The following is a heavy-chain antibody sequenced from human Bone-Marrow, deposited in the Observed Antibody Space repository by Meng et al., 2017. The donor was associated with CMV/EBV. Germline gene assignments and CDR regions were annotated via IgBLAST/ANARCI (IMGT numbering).Heavy chain of an antibody. Sequence: GYGGSFSGYYWSWIRQPPGKGLEWIGEINPSGSTNYNPSLKSRVTISVDTSKNQFSLKLSSVTAADTAVYYCARGGGYYYRDRYFDYWGQGTLVTVSS. D-gene: IGHD3-22*01. J-gene: IGHJ4*02. CDR3: ARGGGYYYRDRYFDY. CDR1: GGSFSGYY. CDR2: INPSGST. V-gene: IGHV4-34*01.